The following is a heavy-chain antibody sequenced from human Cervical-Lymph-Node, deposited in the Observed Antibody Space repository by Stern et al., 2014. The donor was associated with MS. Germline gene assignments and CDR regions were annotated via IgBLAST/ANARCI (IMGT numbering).Heavy chain of an antibody. CDR1: GYSFTNYW. V-gene: IGHV5-51*01. J-gene: IGHJ2*01. D-gene: IGHD2-2*01. CDR3: ARRAGYCSRTNCYAYWYFDL. CDR2: IYPGDSDA. Sequence: ELQLDQSGAVVKAPGEFLKISCQTSGYSFTNYWIGWVRHMRRQGLEWMGIIYPGDSDAKYTPSFLGRVTISAAKSTTTAYVQWSSLKASDTATYYCARRAGYCSRTNCYAYWYFDLWGRGTLVTVSS.